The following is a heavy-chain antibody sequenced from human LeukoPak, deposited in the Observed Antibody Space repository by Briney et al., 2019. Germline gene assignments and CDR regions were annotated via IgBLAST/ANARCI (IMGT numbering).Heavy chain of an antibody. J-gene: IGHJ5*02. CDR3: ARDEDYGAIKPLFDP. CDR2: IIPIFGTA. CDR1: GGTFSSYA. Sequence: SSVKVSCKASGGTFSSYAISWVRQAPGQGLEWMGRIIPIFGTANYAQKFQGRVTITTDESTSTAYMELSSLRSEDTAVYYCARDEDYGAIKPLFDPWGQGTLVTVSS. D-gene: IGHD4/OR15-4a*01. V-gene: IGHV1-69*05.